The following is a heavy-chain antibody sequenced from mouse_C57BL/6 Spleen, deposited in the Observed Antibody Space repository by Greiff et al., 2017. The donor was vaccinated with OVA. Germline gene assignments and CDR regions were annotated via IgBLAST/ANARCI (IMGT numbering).Heavy chain of an antibody. J-gene: IGHJ3*01. D-gene: IGHD1-1*01. CDR2: ISDGGSYT. V-gene: IGHV5-4*01. CDR3: ARDDGSSPRWFAY. Sequence: EVKLVESGGGLVKPGGSLKLSCAASGFTFSSYAMSWVRQTPEKRLEWVATISDGGSYTYYPDNVKGRFTISRDNAKNNLYLQMSHLKSEDTAMYYCARDDGSSPRWFAYWGQGTLVTVSA. CDR1: GFTFSSYA.